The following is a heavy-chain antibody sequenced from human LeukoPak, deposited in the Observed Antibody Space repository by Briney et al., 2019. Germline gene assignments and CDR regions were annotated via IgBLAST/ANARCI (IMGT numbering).Heavy chain of an antibody. V-gene: IGHV4-59*01. CDR2: IYYSGST. Sequence: PSETLSLTCTVSGGSISSYYWSWIRQPPGKGLEWLGYIYYSGSTNYNPSLKSRVTISVDTSKNQFSLKLSSVTAADTAVYYCARVAVATRLAYFDYWGQGTLVTVSS. CDR1: GGSISSYY. D-gene: IGHD5-12*01. J-gene: IGHJ4*02. CDR3: ARVAVATRLAYFDY.